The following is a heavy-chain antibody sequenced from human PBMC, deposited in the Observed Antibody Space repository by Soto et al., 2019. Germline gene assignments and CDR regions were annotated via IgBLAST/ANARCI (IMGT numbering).Heavy chain of an antibody. Sequence: SQTLSLTCAISGDSVSSNSAAWNWIRQSPSRGLEWLGRTYYRSKWYNDYAVSVKSRITINPDTSKNQFSLQLNSVTPEDTAVYYCARVGFIRYSSSHYSYGTDVWRQGTTV. D-gene: IGHD6-19*01. J-gene: IGHJ6*02. CDR3: ARVGFIRYSSSHYSYGTDV. CDR2: TYYRSKWYN. V-gene: IGHV6-1*01. CDR1: GDSVSSNSAA.